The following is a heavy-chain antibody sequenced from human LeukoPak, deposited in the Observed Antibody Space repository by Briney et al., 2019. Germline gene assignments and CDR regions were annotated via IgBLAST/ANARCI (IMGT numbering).Heavy chain of an antibody. Sequence: SGGSLRLSCAASGFTFSDYYMSWIRQAPGKGLEWVSYISSSGSTIYYADSVKGRFTISRDNAKNSLYLQMNSLRAEDTAVYYCASGPQGGVHDSSGYCDYWGQGTLVTVSS. CDR2: ISSSGSTI. V-gene: IGHV3-11*01. CDR3: ASGPQGGVHDSSGYCDY. D-gene: IGHD3-22*01. CDR1: GFTFSDYY. J-gene: IGHJ4*02.